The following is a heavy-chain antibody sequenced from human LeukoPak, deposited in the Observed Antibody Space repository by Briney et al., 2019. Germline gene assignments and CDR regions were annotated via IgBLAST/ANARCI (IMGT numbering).Heavy chain of an antibody. CDR1: GGSIDITNY. Sequence: SETLSLTCGVSGGSIDITNYWCWVRRAPGKGLEWIGEISHDGTTNYRPSLRSRVAMSFDRANNQFSLSLTSVTGADTAVYYCTRENRPFCPFAFWGQGVLVTVSS. D-gene: IGHD2/OR15-2a*01. J-gene: IGHJ4*02. CDR3: TRENRPFCPFAF. V-gene: IGHV4-4*02. CDR2: ISHDGTT.